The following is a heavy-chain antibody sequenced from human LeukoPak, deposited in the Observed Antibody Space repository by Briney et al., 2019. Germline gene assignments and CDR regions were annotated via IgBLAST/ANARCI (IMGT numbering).Heavy chain of an antibody. CDR1: GYTITSFA. D-gene: IGHD7-27*01. V-gene: IGHV1-18*01. CDR2: IRVKDGNT. CDR3: ARDVTDWGPQYYYSTMDV. J-gene: IGHJ6*02. Sequence: ASVKISCKASGYTITSFAFSWVRQAPGQGLEWMGWIRVKDGNTNYPQKFQGRVTMTTGTSTSTAYMELRSLRSDDTAVYYCARDVTDWGPQYYYSTMDVWGLGTTVTVSS.